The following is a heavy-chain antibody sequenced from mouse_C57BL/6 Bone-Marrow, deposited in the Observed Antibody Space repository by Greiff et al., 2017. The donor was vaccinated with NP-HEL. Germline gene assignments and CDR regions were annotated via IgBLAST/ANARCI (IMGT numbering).Heavy chain of an antibody. Sequence: EVQLVESGGGLVQPGGSLSLSCAASGFTFTDYYMSWVRQPPGKALEWLGFIRNKANGYTTEYSASVKGRFTISRDNSQSILYLQMNALRAEDSATYYWARYSLSSPYAMDDWGQGTSVTVSS. D-gene: IGHD1-1*01. V-gene: IGHV7-3*01. CDR1: GFTFTDYY. CDR3: ARYSLSSPYAMDD. J-gene: IGHJ4*01. CDR2: IRNKANGYTT.